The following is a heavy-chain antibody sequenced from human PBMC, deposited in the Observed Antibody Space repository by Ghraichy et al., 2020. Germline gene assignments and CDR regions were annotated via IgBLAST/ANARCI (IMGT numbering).Heavy chain of an antibody. J-gene: IGHJ4*02. CDR1: GFAFSSYT. CDR2: ISSSSSTI. Sequence: LSLTCAASGFAFSSYTMNWVRQAPGKGLEWVSYISSSSSTISYTDSVKGRFTISRDNAKNSLYLQMNSLRDEDTAVYYCARDDNYYGSGSFDYWGQGTLVTVSS. CDR3: ARDDNYYGSGSFDY. V-gene: IGHV3-48*02. D-gene: IGHD3-10*01.